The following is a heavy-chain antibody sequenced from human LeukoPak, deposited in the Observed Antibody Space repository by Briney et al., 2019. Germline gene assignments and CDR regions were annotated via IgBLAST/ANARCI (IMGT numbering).Heavy chain of an antibody. CDR1: GGTFSSYA. CDR3: ARARESLTTRYFDY. J-gene: IGHJ4*02. V-gene: IGHV1-69*13. CDR2: IIPIFGTA. Sequence: ASVKVSCKASGGTFSSYAISWVRQAPGQGLEWVGGIIPIFGTANYAQKFQGRVTITADESTSTAYMELSSLRSEDTAVYYCARARESLTTRYFDYWGQGTLVTVSS. D-gene: IGHD4/OR15-4a*01.